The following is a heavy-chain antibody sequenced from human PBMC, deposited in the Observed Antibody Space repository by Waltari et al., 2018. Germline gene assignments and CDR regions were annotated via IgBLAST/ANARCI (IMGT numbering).Heavy chain of an antibody. CDR2: FDPEDGET. D-gene: IGHD5-12*01. V-gene: IGHV1-24*01. Sequence: QVQLVQSGAEVKKPGASVKVSCKVSGYTLTELSMHWVGQAPGNGLEWMGGFDPEDGETTNVPKLAASATWTEDTATDTGDMELSSLRSEDTAVYYCATDIAASNLNWFDPWGQATLVTVSS. J-gene: IGHJ5*02. CDR3: ATDIAASNLNWFDP. CDR1: GYTLTELS.